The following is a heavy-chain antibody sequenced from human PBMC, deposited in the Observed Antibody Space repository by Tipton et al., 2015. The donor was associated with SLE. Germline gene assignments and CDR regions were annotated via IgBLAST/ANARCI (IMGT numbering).Heavy chain of an antibody. CDR2: IYYSGST. CDR3: ARDYYDFWSGYNNWFDP. CDR1: GGSISSHY. V-gene: IGHV4-59*11. Sequence: TLSLTCTVSGGSISSHYWSWIRQPPGKGLEWIGYIYYSGSTNYTPSLKSRVTISVDTSKNQFSLKLSSVTAADTAVYYCARDYYDFWSGYNNWFDPWGQGTLVTVSS. J-gene: IGHJ5*02. D-gene: IGHD3-3*01.